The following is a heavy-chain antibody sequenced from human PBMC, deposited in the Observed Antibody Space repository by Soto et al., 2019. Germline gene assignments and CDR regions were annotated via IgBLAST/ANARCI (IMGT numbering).Heavy chain of an antibody. V-gene: IGHV3-74*01. D-gene: IGHD2-15*01. Sequence: GGSLRLSCAASGFTFSSYWMHWVRQAPGKGLVWVSRINSDGSSTSYADSVKGRFSISRDNAKNTLYLQMNSLRAEDTTVYYCASFLGYCSGSTCYNVFDIWGQGTMVTVSS. CDR2: INSDGSST. CDR3: ASFLGYCSGSTCYNVFDI. CDR1: GFTFSSYW. J-gene: IGHJ3*02.